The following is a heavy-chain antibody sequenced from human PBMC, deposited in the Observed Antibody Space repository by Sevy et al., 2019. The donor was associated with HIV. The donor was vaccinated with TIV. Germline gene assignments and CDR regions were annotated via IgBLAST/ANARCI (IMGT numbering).Heavy chain of an antibody. CDR3: AKGDRTFYGMDV. Sequence: GGSLRLSCAASGFTFARYAMNWVRQAPGKGLEWVSAISGSGGATYYAESVEGRFTISRDNSRETLYVQMNSLRVEDTAVYYCAKGDRTFYGMDVWGQGTTVTDSS. CDR1: GFTFARYA. J-gene: IGHJ6*02. D-gene: IGHD3-16*01. CDR2: ISGSGGAT. V-gene: IGHV3-23*01.